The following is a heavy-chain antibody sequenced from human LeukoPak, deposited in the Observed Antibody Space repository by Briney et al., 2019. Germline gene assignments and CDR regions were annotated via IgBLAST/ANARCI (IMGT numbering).Heavy chain of an antibody. CDR2: IKDDGSQK. Sequence: GGSLRLSCEASRFIFSKYWMSWVRQAPGKGLEWVANIKDDGSQKNYIDSVKGRFTISRDNAKASLFLQMNSLSSEDTAVYYCARRNSDTGWSFDSWGQGTLVTVSS. CDR3: ARRNSDTGWSFDS. J-gene: IGHJ4*02. D-gene: IGHD2-15*01. V-gene: IGHV3-7*01. CDR1: RFIFSKYW.